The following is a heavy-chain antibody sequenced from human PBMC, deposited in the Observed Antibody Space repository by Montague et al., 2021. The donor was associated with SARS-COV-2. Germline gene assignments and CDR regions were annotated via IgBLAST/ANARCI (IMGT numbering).Heavy chain of an antibody. CDR2: VYFSGTT. CDR3: VRAADNYYPSVSLVGFDF. Sequence: TLSLTCTVSGGSINTTEYYWGWIRQSPGKGLEWIGYVYFSGTTSLNLSLEIRTTISIDTSKSQFSLKLRSVTAADTAVYSCVRAADNYYPSVSLVGFDFWGQGTLVTVSS. V-gene: IGHV4-30-4*08. D-gene: IGHD3-10*01. CDR1: GGSINTTEYY. J-gene: IGHJ4*02.